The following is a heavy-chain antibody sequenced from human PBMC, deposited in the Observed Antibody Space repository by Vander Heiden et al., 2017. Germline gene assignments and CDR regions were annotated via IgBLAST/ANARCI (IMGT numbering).Heavy chain of an antibody. CDR1: GFTFSSSA. CDR2: ISGSGSST. D-gene: IGHD3-16*01. J-gene: IGHJ4*02. V-gene: IGHV3-23*01. Sequence: EVQLLESGGGLVQPGGSLRLSCAASGFTFSSSAMSWVRQAPGTGPAWVSAISGSGSSTYYADSVKGRFTISRDNSKNTQYLQMNSLRAEDTAVYYCAKLYDYVLGSTDYWGQGTLFTVSS. CDR3: AKLYDYVLGSTDY.